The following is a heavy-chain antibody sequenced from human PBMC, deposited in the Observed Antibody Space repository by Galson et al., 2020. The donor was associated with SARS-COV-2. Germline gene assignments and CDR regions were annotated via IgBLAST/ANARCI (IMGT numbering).Heavy chain of an antibody. CDR3: ARRLVGGHWYFDL. CDR2: IYPGDSDT. Sequence: GESLEISCKGSGYSFTDYWIGWVRQMPGKGLEWMGIIYPGDSDTSYSPSFQGQVTISVDKSISTAYLQWSSLKASDTAMYYCARRLVGGHWYFDLWGRGTLVTVSS. CDR1: GYSFTDYW. V-gene: IGHV5-51*01. D-gene: IGHD2-2*01. J-gene: IGHJ2*01.